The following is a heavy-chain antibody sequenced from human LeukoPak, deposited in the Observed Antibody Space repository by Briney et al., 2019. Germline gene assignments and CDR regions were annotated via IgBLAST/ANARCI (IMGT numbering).Heavy chain of an antibody. J-gene: IGHJ3*02. Sequence: GGSLRLSCAASGFTFSSYAVHWVRQAPGKGLEWVAVISYDGSNKYYADSVKGRFTISRDNSKNTLYLQMNSLRAEDTAVYYCARSADSSSWYGHGAFDIWGQGTMVTVSS. CDR3: ARSADSSSWYGHGAFDI. V-gene: IGHV3-30-3*01. CDR1: GFTFSSYA. D-gene: IGHD6-13*01. CDR2: ISYDGSNK.